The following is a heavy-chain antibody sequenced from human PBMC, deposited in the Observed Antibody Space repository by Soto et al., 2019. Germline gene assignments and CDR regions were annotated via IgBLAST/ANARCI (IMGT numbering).Heavy chain of an antibody. J-gene: IGHJ4*02. CDR3: AYRALSYAGEFDN. V-gene: IGHV3-23*01. CDR1: GFTLSSYS. D-gene: IGHD2-21*01. CDR2: ISGRDDST. Sequence: EVQLSESGGGLVQPGGSLRLSCAASGFTLSSYSMGWVRQAPGKGLEWVSAISGRDDSTNYADSVRGRFSISRDNSKNTLDLQMSSLRGEDTATYYCAYRALSYAGEFDNWGQGTLVPVSS.